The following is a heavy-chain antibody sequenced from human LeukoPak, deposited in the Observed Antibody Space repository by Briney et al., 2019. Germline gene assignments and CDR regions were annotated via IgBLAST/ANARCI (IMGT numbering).Heavy chain of an antibody. CDR2: IYYSGST. Sequence: PSETLSLTCTVSGGSISSYYWSWIRQPPGKGLEWIGYIYYSGSTNYNPSLKSRVTISVDTSKNQFSLKLSSVTAADTAVYYCARYYYDSSGYYGGFDYWGQGTLVTVSS. J-gene: IGHJ4*02. D-gene: IGHD3-22*01. CDR1: GGSISSYY. V-gene: IGHV4-59*01. CDR3: ARYYYDSSGYYGGFDY.